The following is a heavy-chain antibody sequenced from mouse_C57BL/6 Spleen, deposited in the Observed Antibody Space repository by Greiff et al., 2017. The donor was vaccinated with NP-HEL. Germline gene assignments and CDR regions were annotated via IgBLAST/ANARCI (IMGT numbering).Heavy chain of an antibody. CDR2: IHPNSGST. D-gene: IGHD1-1*01. CDR1: GYTFTSYW. Sequence: QVQLKQPGAELVKPGASVKLSCKASGYTFTSYWMHWVKQRPGQGLEWIGMIHPNSGSTNYNEKFKSKATLTVDKSSSTAYMQLSSLTSEDSAVYYCARVGDYSYYFDYWGQGTTLTVSS. CDR3: ARVGDYSYYFDY. V-gene: IGHV1-64*01. J-gene: IGHJ2*01.